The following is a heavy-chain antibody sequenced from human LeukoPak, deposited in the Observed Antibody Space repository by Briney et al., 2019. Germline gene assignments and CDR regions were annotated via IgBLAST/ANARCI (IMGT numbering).Heavy chain of an antibody. CDR2: IWYDGSNK. CDR3: ARDPQPHDYGGNGFDY. D-gene: IGHD4-23*01. V-gene: IGHV3-33*01. CDR1: GFTFSSYG. J-gene: IGHJ4*02. Sequence: GRSLRLSCAASGFTFSSYGMHWVRQAPGKGLEWVAVIWYDGSNKYYADSVKGRFTISRDNSKNTLYLQMNSLRAEDTAVYYCARDPQPHDYGGNGFDYRGQGTLVTVSS.